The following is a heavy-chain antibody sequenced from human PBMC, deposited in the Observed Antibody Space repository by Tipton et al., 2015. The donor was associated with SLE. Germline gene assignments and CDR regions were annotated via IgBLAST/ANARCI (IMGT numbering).Heavy chain of an antibody. CDR2: FYYSGST. D-gene: IGHD6-13*01. V-gene: IGHV4-59*01. CDR1: GDSMSTYY. CDR3: ARGLGIAAAGALGY. J-gene: IGHJ4*02. Sequence: TLSLTCTVSGDSMSTYYWNWIRQFPGKGLEWIGFFYYSGSTSYNLSLKSRVSISLDKSKNQFSLKLSSVTAADTAVYYCARGLGIAAAGALGYWGQGTLVTVSS.